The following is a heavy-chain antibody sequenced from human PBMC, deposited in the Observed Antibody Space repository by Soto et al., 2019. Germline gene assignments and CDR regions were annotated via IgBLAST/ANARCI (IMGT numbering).Heavy chain of an antibody. D-gene: IGHD3-10*01. CDR3: ARVLITMVRGVITPPGY. V-gene: IGHV1-46*01. CDR2: INPSGGST. CDR1: GYTFTSYY. J-gene: IGHJ4*02. Sequence: ASVKVSCKASGYTFTSYYMHWVRQAPGQGLEWMGIINPSGGSTSYAQKFQGRVTMTRDTSTSTVYMELSSLRSEDTAVYYCARVLITMVRGVITPPGYWGQGTLVTVSS.